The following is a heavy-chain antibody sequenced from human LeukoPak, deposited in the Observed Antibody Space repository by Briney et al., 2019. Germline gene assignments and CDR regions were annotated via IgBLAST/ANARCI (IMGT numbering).Heavy chain of an antibody. D-gene: IGHD2-2*01. CDR2: IYYSGST. Sequence: PSETLSLTCTVSGGSISSYYWSWIRQPPGKGLEWIGYIYYSGSTNYNPSLKSRVTISVDTSKNQFSLKPSSVTAADTAVYYCAKAIVVVPAAFMGFDPWGQGTLVTVSS. J-gene: IGHJ5*02. V-gene: IGHV4-59*12. CDR1: GGSISSYY. CDR3: AKAIVVVPAAFMGFDP.